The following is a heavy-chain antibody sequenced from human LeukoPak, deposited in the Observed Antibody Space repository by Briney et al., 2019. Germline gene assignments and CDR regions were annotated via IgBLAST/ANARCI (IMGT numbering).Heavy chain of an antibody. D-gene: IGHD2-8*02. CDR3: AARTGTSGGMDV. V-gene: IGHV1-69*13. CDR2: IIPIFGTA. Sequence: ASVKVSCKASGGTFSSYAISWVRQAPGQGLEWMGGIIPIFGTANYSQKFQGRVTITADESTSTAYMELSSLRSEDTAVYYCAARTGTSGGMDVWGQGATVTVSS. CDR1: GGTFSSYA. J-gene: IGHJ6*02.